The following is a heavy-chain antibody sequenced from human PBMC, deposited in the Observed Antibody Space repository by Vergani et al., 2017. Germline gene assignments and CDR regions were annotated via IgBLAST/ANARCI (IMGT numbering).Heavy chain of an antibody. V-gene: IGHV3-30*19. CDR3: ARDRGDWRYSRYFYNYYMDV. J-gene: IGHJ6*03. CDR1: GFTFRSYG. D-gene: IGHD2-8*02. Sequence: QVQLVESGGGVVQPGGSLRLSCAASGFTFRSYGIHWVRRAPGKGLEWVALISYDGTNKYYTNSVRGRFTISRDNSKSTLFLQMNSLRVEDMAVYYCARDRGDWRYSRYFYNYYMDVWGKGTTVTVSS. CDR2: ISYDGTNK.